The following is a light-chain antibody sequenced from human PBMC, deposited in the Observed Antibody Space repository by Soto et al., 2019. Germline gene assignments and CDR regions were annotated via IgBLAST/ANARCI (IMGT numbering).Light chain of an antibody. J-gene: IGLJ1*01. CDR3: SSYTTRRSLYV. CDR2: EVS. CDR1: SSDVGGYNS. Sequence: QSVLTQPASVSGSPGQSITISCTGTSSDVGGYNSVSWYQHRPGKAPKLMIYEVSNRPSGVSNRFSGSKSGNTASLTISGLQAEDEADYYCSSYTTRRSLYVFGTGTKVTVL. V-gene: IGLV2-14*01.